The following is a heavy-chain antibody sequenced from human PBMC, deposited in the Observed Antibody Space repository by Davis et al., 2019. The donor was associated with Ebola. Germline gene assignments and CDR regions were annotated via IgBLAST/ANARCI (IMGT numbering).Heavy chain of an antibody. CDR2: ISYDGSNK. Sequence: GESLKISCAASGFTFSSYGMHWVRQAPGKGLEWVAVISYDGSNKYYADSVKGRFTISRDNSKNTLYLQMNSLRAEDTAVYYCAKDRFSCSGGSCYFFYWGQGTLVTVSS. J-gene: IGHJ4*02. CDR3: AKDRFSCSGGSCYFFY. V-gene: IGHV3-30*18. CDR1: GFTFSSYG. D-gene: IGHD2-15*01.